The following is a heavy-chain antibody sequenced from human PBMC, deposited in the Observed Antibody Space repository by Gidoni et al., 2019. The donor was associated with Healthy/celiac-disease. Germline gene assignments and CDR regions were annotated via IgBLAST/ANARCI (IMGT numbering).Heavy chain of an antibody. J-gene: IGHJ3*02. CDR1: GFTFSSYD. V-gene: IGHV3-13*01. D-gene: IGHD3-22*01. CDR2: IGTAGDT. Sequence: EVQLVESGGGLVQPGGSLRLSCAASGFTFSSYDMHWVRQAPGKGLEWVSAIGTAGDTYYPGSVKGRFTISRENAKNSLYLQMNSLRAGDTAVYYCARGRHSSGYYYDDAFDIWGQGTMVTVSS. CDR3: ARGRHSSGYYYDDAFDI.